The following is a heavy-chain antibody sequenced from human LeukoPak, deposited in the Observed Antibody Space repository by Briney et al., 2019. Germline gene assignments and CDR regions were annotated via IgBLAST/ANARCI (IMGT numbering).Heavy chain of an antibody. CDR2: IYTSGST. CDR3: ARDLGCSGGSCHDAFDI. V-gene: IGHV4-4*07. CDR1: GGSISSYY. J-gene: IGHJ3*02. Sequence: AETLSLTCTVSGGSISSYYWSWIRQPAGKGLEWIGRIYTSGSTNYNPSLKSRVTMSVDTSKNQFSLKMSYVTAADTAVYYCARDLGCSGGSCHDAFDIWGQGTMVTVSS. D-gene: IGHD2-15*01.